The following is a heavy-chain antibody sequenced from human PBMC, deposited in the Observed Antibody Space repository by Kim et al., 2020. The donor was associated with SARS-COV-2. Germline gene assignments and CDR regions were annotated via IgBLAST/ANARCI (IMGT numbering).Heavy chain of an antibody. CDR1: GFTVSSNY. J-gene: IGHJ5*02. D-gene: IGHD6-19*01. Sequence: GGSLRLSCAASGFTVSSNYMSWVRQAPGKGLEWVSVIYSGGSTYYADSVKGRFTISRDNSKNTLYLQMNSLRAEDTAVYYCARVVAVAGTLGCLDPWGQGTLVTVSS. V-gene: IGHV3-53*01. CDR2: IYSGGST. CDR3: ARVVAVAGTLGCLDP.